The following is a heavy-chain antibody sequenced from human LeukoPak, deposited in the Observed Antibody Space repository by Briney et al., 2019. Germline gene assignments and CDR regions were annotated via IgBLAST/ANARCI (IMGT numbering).Heavy chain of an antibody. J-gene: IGHJ4*02. V-gene: IGHV1-2*02. CDR1: GYTFTSYY. Sequence: ASVKVSCKASGYTFTSYYMHWVRQAPGQGLEWMGWINPNSGGTNYAQKFQGRVTMTRDTSISTAYMELSRLRSDDTAVYYCAEAIYGSGSYFDNWGQGTLVTVSS. D-gene: IGHD3-10*01. CDR3: AEAIYGSGSYFDN. CDR2: INPNSGGT.